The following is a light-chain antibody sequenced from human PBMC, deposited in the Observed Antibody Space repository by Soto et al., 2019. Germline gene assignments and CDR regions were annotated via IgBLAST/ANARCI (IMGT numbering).Light chain of an antibody. J-gene: IGKJ2*01. V-gene: IGKV3-20*01. CDR1: QSVSSSY. CDR3: QQSGSSPYT. Sequence: EIVLTQSPGTLSLSPGERATLSCRASQSVSSSYLAWYQQKPGQAPRLLIYGASSRATGIPDRFSGSGSGTDFTLTINSLEPEDFAVYYCQQSGSSPYTFGQGTKLRSN. CDR2: GAS.